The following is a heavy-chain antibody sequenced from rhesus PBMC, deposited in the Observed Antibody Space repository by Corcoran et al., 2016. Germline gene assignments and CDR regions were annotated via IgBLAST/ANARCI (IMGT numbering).Heavy chain of an antibody. CDR3: TRDERRGGFDY. D-gene: IGHD6-25*01. CDR2: INPSNGKT. V-gene: IGHV1S9*01. J-gene: IGHJ4*01. CDR1: GYTFTRYS. Sequence: QVQLVQSGAEVKKPGAAVKLSCKAAGYTFTRYSITLVRQAPGQGLEWMGWINPSNGKTSFPQKCQGRVTMTRDTSTSTAYMELSSLRCEDTAVYYCTRDERRGGFDYWGQGVLVTVSS.